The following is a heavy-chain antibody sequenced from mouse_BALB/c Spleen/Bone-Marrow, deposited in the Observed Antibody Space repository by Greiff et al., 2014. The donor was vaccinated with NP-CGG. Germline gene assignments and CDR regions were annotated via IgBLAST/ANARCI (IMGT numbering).Heavy chain of an antibody. CDR3: NARGDYDFDYFDY. J-gene: IGHJ2*01. V-gene: IGHV14-4*02. D-gene: IGHD2-4*01. Sequence: EVQLQQSGAELVRSGASVKLSYTASGFNIKDYYMHWVKQRPEQGLEWIGWIDPENGDTEYAPKFQGKATMTADTSSNTAYLQLSSLTSEDTAVYYCNARGDYDFDYFDYWGQGTTLTVSP. CDR2: IDPENGDT. CDR1: GFNIKDYY.